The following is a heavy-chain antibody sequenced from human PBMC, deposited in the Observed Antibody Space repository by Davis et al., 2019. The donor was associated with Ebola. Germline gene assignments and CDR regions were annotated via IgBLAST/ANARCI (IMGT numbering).Heavy chain of an antibody. CDR2: INPNSGGT. J-gene: IGHJ4*02. D-gene: IGHD2-2*01. CDR3: AAAPFLCSSTSCYDTGFDY. CDR1: AYTFTGYY. Sequence: ASVKVSCKASAYTFTGYYMHWVRQVPGQGLEWTGWINPNSGGTNYAQKFQGWVTMTRDTSISTAYMELSRLRSDDTAVYYCAAAPFLCSSTSCYDTGFDYWGQGTLVTVSS. V-gene: IGHV1-2*04.